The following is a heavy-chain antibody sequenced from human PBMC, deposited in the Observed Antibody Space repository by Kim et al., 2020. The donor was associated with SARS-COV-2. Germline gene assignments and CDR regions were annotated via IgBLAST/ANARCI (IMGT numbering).Heavy chain of an antibody. CDR1: GFTFSSYS. CDR3: ARDHVVVVAATFYYYYGMDV. V-gene: IGHV3-21*01. J-gene: IGHJ6*02. Sequence: GGSLRLSCAASGFTFSSYSMNWVRQAPGKGLEWVSSISSSSSYIYYADSVKGRFTISRDNAKNSLYLQMNSLRAEDTAVYYCARDHVVVVAATFYYYYGMDVWGQGTTVTVSS. D-gene: IGHD2-15*01. CDR2: ISSSSSYI.